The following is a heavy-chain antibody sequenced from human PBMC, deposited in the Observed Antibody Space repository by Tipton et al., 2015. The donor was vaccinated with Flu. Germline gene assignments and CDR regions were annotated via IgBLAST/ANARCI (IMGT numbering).Heavy chain of an antibody. V-gene: IGHV1-3*03. J-gene: IGHJ4*02. CDR2: INAGNGNT. D-gene: IGHD3-9*01. CDR3: ARDSNYDNLTGQPDY. CDR1: GYTFTSYA. Sequence: QSGAEVKKPGASVKVSCKASGYTFTSYAMHWVRQAPGQRLEWMGWINAGNGNTKYSQEFQGRVTITRDTSASTAYMELSSLRSEGVAVYYCARDSNYDNLTGQPDYWGQGTLVTVSS.